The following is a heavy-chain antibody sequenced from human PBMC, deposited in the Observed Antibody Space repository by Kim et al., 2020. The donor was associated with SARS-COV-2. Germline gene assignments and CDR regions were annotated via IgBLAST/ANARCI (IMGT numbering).Heavy chain of an antibody. V-gene: IGHV3-33*01. CDR1: GFTFSSYG. D-gene: IGHD3-22*01. J-gene: IGHJ6*02. CDR2: IWYDGSNK. Sequence: GGSLRLSCAASGFTFSSYGMHWVRQAPGKGLEWVAVIWYDGSNKYYADSVKGRFTISRDNSKNTLYLQMNSLRAEDTAVYYCARSKNSGYYPLGGMDVWGQGTTVTVSS. CDR3: ARSKNSGYYPLGGMDV.